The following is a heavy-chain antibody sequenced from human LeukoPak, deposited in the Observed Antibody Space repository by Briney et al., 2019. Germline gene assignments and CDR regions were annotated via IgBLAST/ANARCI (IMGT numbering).Heavy chain of an antibody. V-gene: IGHV2-5*02. CDR2: IYWDNDK. D-gene: IGHD3-22*01. J-gene: IGHJ3*02. CDR3: AHRRPDNSDYWTHGTFDI. Sequence: SGPTLVNPTQTLTLTCTFSGFSLSTTGVGVGWIRQPPGKALEWLALIYWDNDKRYSPSLKSRLTITKDTSKNQVVLTMTNMDPVDTATYYCAHRRPDNSDYWTHGTFDIWGQGTLVTVSS. CDR1: GFSLSTTGVG.